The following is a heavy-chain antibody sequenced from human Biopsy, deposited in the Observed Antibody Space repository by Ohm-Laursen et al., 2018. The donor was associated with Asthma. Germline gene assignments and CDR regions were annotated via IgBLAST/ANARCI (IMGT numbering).Heavy chain of an antibody. D-gene: IGHD1-1*01. J-gene: IGHJ3*02. V-gene: IGHV3-30*01. CDR2: ISKDASTQ. CDR1: GFSFSNFA. CDR3: VRDGTDDAFDI. Sequence: SLRLSCSGSGFSFSNFAIHWVRQAPGKGLEWVGVISKDASTQDYADSVKGRFTMARDNSKNTLDLQMNSLREEDMAVYYCVRDGTDDAFDIWGQGTVVSVSS.